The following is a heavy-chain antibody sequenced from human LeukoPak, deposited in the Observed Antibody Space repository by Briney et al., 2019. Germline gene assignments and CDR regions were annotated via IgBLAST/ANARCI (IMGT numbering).Heavy chain of an antibody. CDR1: GYTLTELS. V-gene: IGHV1-24*01. CDR2: FDPEDGET. Sequence: GASVKVSCKVSGYTLTELSMHWVRQAPGKELEWMGGFDPEDGETIYAQKFQGRVTMTEDTSTDTAYMDLSSLRSEDTAVYHCATENWGSSGFDAFDIWGQGTMVTVSS. J-gene: IGHJ3*02. D-gene: IGHD6-19*01. CDR3: ATENWGSSGFDAFDI.